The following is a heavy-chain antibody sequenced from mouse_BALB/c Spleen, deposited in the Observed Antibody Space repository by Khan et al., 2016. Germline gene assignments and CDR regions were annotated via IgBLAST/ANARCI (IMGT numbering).Heavy chain of an antibody. V-gene: IGHV9-3-1*01. CDR2: INTYSGES. CDR3: ARYRYYYGSSRYFDV. Sequence: QIQLVQSGPELKKPGKTVKISCKASAYTFTNYGMNWVKQAPGKGLKWMGWINTYSGESKYADDLKGRFAFSLETSANTAYLQINNLKNEDTATXFCARYRYYYGSSRYFDVWGAGTTVTVSS. CDR1: AYTFTNYG. D-gene: IGHD1-1*01. J-gene: IGHJ1*01.